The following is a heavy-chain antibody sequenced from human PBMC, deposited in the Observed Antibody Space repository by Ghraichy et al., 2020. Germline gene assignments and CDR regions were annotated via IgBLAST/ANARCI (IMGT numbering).Heavy chain of an antibody. CDR3: ARWDPYAFDI. J-gene: IGHJ3*02. CDR1: GYTFTSYGTNYG. D-gene: IGHD1-26*01. Sequence: ASVKVSCKASGYTFTSYGTNYGITWVRQAPGQGLEWMGWISAYNGNTNYAQKLQSRVTMTTDTSTSTAYMELRSLRSDDTAVYYCARWDPYAFDIWGQGTMVTVSS. V-gene: IGHV1-18*01. CDR2: ISAYNGNT.